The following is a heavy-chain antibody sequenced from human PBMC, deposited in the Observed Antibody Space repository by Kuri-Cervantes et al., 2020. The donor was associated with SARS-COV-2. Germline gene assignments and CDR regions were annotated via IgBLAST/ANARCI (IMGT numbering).Heavy chain of an antibody. CDR3: AKDTDTASVVVPAAINFDY. CDR1: GFTFSDYY. CDR2: ISSSSSYT. V-gene: IGHV3-11*05. Sequence: GESLKISCAASGFTFSDYYMSWIRQAPGKGLEWVSYISSSSSYTNYADSVKGRFTISRDNAKNSLYLQMNSLRAEDTALYYCAKDTDTASVVVPAAINFDYWGQGTLVTVSS. D-gene: IGHD2-2*02. J-gene: IGHJ4*02.